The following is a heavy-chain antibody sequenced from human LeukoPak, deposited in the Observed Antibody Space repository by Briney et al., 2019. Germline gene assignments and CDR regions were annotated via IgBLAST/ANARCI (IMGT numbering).Heavy chain of an antibody. CDR1: GFTFDDYA. CDR2: ISWDGGRA. J-gene: IGHJ4*02. Sequence: GGSLRLSCAVSGFTFDDYAMHWVRQAPGKGLGWVSLISWDGGRAYYADSVKGRFTISRDNSKNSLHLQMNSLRPEDTALYYCGKDKFDGLGTFYFDYWGQGTLVTVSS. CDR3: GKDKFDGLGTFYFDY. D-gene: IGHD3-10*01. V-gene: IGHV3-43D*03.